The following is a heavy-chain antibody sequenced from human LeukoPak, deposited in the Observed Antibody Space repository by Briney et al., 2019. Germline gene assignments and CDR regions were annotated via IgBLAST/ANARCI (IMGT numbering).Heavy chain of an antibody. Sequence: SETLSLTCAVYGGSFSGYYWSWIRQPPGKGLEWIGEINHSGSTNYNPPLKSRVTISVDTSKNQFSLKLSSVTAADTAVYYCARERIVVVVAATRWFDPWGQGTLVTVSS. D-gene: IGHD2-15*01. J-gene: IGHJ5*02. CDR3: ARERIVVVVAATRWFDP. CDR1: GGSFSGYY. CDR2: INHSGST. V-gene: IGHV4-34*01.